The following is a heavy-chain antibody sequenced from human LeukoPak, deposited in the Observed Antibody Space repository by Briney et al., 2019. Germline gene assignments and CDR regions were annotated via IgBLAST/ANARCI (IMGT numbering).Heavy chain of an antibody. J-gene: IGHJ4*02. CDR1: GGSISSGRYY. Sequence: SETLSLTCAVSGGSISSGRYYWSWIRQPAGKGLEWIGRIYTSGSTNYNPSLKSRVTISVDTSKNQFSLKLSSVTAADTAVYYCAREGRYSSSWYNDYWGQGTLVTVSS. CDR2: IYTSGST. CDR3: AREGRYSSSWYNDY. V-gene: IGHV4-61*02. D-gene: IGHD6-13*01.